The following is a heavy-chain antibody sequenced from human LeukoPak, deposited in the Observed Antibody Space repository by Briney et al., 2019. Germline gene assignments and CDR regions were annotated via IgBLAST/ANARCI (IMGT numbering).Heavy chain of an antibody. CDR3: ARDHIAVAGTGSSVLDL. Sequence: PGGSLRLSCAASGFTFSSYWMHWVRQAPGKGLVWVSRINSDGSSTSYADSVKGRFTISRDNAKNTLYLQMNSLRAEDTAVYYCARDHIAVAGTGSSVLDLWGRGTLVTVSS. CDR2: INSDGSST. J-gene: IGHJ2*01. CDR1: GFTFSSYW. D-gene: IGHD6-19*01. V-gene: IGHV3-74*01.